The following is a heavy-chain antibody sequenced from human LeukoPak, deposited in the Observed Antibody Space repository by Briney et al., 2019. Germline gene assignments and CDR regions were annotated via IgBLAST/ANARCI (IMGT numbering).Heavy chain of an antibody. D-gene: IGHD2-21*02. V-gene: IGHV1-2*02. Sequence: ASVKVSCKASGYTFTGYYMHWVRQAPGQGLEWMGWINPNSGGTNYAQKFQGRVTMTRDTSISTAYMELSSLRSEDTAVYYCARGVGVVVVTGIWFDPWGQGTLVTVSS. CDR1: GYTFTGYY. CDR2: INPNSGGT. CDR3: ARGVGVVVVTGIWFDP. J-gene: IGHJ5*02.